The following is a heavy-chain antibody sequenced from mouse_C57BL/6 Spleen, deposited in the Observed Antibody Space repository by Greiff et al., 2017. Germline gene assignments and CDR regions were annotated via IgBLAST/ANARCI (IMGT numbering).Heavy chain of an antibody. CDR1: GYSITSGYY. D-gene: IGHD1-1*01. CDR2: ISYDGSN. CDR3: ARYYYGSSNYFDY. Sequence: ESGPGLVKPSQSLSLTCSVTGYSITSGYYWNWIRQFPGNKLEWMGYISYDGSNNYNPSLKNRISITRDTSKNQFFLKLNSVTTEDTATYYCARYYYGSSNYFDYWGQGTTLTVSS. J-gene: IGHJ2*01. V-gene: IGHV3-6*01.